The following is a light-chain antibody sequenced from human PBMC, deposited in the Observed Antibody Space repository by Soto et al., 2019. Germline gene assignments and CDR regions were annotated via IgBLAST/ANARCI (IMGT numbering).Light chain of an antibody. Sequence: QSALTQPASVSGSPGQSITISCTGTSNDVGSYDLVSWYQQHPGKAPNLMIYEGSKRPSGVSNRFSGSKSGNTASLTISGLQAEDEADYYCCSYAGSSTHVIFGGGTKLTVL. CDR1: SNDVGSYDL. V-gene: IGLV2-23*01. CDR3: CSYAGSSTHVI. CDR2: EGS. J-gene: IGLJ2*01.